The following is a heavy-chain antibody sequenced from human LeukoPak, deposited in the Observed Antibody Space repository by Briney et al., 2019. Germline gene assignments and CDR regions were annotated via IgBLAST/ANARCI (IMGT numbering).Heavy chain of an antibody. CDR3: TTDYGSSISSYYYYGMDV. Sequence: GGSLRLSCAASGFTFSNAWMKWVRQAPGKGLEWVGRIKSKAYGGTTDYAAPGKGRFTISRDDSKNTLYLQMNSLKTEDTAVYYCTTDYGSSISSYYYYGMDVWGQGTTVIVSS. CDR2: IKSKAYGGTT. V-gene: IGHV3-15*07. CDR1: GFTFSNAW. J-gene: IGHJ6*02. D-gene: IGHD2-21*01.